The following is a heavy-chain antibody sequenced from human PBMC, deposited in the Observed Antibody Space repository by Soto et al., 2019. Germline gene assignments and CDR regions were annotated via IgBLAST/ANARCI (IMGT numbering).Heavy chain of an antibody. CDR3: ARARTGTTGMDV. Sequence: QVQLVQSGAEVKKPGASVKVSCKASGYTFTSYDINWVRQATGQGLEWMGWMNPNSGNTGFAQKFQRRVTMTRNTSISTAYMELSRLRSEGTAVYYCARARTGTTGMDVWGQGTTVTVSS. CDR2: MNPNSGNT. J-gene: IGHJ6*02. CDR1: GYTFTSYD. V-gene: IGHV1-8*01. D-gene: IGHD1-1*01.